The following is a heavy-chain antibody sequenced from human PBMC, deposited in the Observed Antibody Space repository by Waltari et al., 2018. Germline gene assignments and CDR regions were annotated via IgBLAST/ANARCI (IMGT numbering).Heavy chain of an antibody. Sequence: QVQLQQWGAGLLKPSETLSLTCAVYGGSFSGYYWRWIRQPPGMGLGWIGEINHSGSTNYHPSLKSRVTISVDTSKNQFSLKLSSVTAADTAVYYCARGGLGYCSSTSCYAIEGQFDYWGQGTLVTVSS. V-gene: IGHV4-34*01. D-gene: IGHD2-2*01. CDR1: GGSFSGYY. CDR3: ARGGLGYCSSTSCYAIEGQFDY. CDR2: INHSGST. J-gene: IGHJ4*02.